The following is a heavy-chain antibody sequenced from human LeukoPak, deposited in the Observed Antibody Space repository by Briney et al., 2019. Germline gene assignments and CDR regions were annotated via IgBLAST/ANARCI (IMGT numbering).Heavy chain of an antibody. CDR3: AKDRWARGDQVATADSVHY. CDR1: GFTFSSYA. D-gene: IGHD5-12*01. J-gene: IGHJ4*02. Sequence: PGGSLRLSCAASGFTFSSYAMNWVRQAPGKGLEWVSGISGSGGSTYYADSVKGRFTISRDNSKNTLYLQMNNLRAEDTAVYYCAKDRWARGDQVATADSVHYWGQGTLVTVSS. CDR2: ISGSGGST. V-gene: IGHV3-23*01.